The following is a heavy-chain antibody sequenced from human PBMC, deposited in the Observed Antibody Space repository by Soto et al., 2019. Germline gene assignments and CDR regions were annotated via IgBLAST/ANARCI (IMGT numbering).Heavy chain of an antibody. Sequence: GGSLRLSCAASGFTFSSYAMSWVRQAPGKGLEWVSAISGSGGSTYYADSVKGRFTISRGNSKNTLYLQMNSLRAEDTAVYYCAKRDWSSWLPFDYWGQGTLVTVSS. V-gene: IGHV3-23*01. CDR3: AKRDWSSWLPFDY. CDR2: ISGSGGST. CDR1: GFTFSSYA. J-gene: IGHJ4*02. D-gene: IGHD6-13*01.